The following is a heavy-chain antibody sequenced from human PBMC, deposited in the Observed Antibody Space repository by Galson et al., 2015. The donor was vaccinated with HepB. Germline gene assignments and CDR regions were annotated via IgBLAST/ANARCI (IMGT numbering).Heavy chain of an antibody. CDR1: GFTFSYYA. Sequence: SLRLSCAASGFTFSYYAMSWVRQAPGKGLEWVSAITPSGDNTYSADSTKGRFTISRDNSKNTLFLQMNSLRPDDTAIYFCAKVFPEKTDGWYRQALYYFDSWGHGTRVTVSS. D-gene: IGHD6-19*01. J-gene: IGHJ4*01. V-gene: IGHV3-23*01. CDR3: AKVFPEKTDGWYRQALYYFDS. CDR2: ITPSGDNT.